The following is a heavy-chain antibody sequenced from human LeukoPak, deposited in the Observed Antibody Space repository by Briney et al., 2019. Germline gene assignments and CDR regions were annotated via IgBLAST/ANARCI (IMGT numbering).Heavy chain of an antibody. V-gene: IGHV3-30*01. J-gene: IGHJ4*02. Sequence: PGGSLRLSCAASGFTFSSYAMHWVRQAPGKGLEWGAVISYDGSNKYYADSVKGRFTISRDNSKNTLYLQMNSLRAEDTAVYYCARVDSSSTSSAGAYFDYWGQGTLVTVSS. CDR1: GFTFSSYA. D-gene: IGHD2-2*01. CDR2: ISYDGSNK. CDR3: ARVDSSSTSSAGAYFDY.